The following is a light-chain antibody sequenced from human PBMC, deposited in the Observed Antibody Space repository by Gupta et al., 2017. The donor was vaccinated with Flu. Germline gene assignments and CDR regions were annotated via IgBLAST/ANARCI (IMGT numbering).Light chain of an antibody. V-gene: IGLV1-47*01. CDR3: GSWESNVNSVYV. Sequence: QSVLTQPPSVSGTPGQRVTISCSGSSLNIGSHDVWWYPHFPGTAPNLLLYGNNGRHSGATDRFSGSKSGASAALTITGLRAEEEAAYYCGSWESNVNSVYVFGTGTKVIVL. J-gene: IGLJ1*01. CDR1: SLNIGSHD. CDR2: GNN.